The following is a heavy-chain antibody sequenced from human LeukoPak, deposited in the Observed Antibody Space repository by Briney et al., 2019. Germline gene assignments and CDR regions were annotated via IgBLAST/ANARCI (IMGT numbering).Heavy chain of an antibody. D-gene: IGHD1-26*01. V-gene: IGHV3-21*04. CDR2: ISYTGTYI. J-gene: IGHJ1*01. CDR3: AKQNSPWELPLNFQH. CDR1: AFSLNAYN. Sequence: GGSLRLSCAASAFSLNAYNMNWVRQAPGKGLEWVSSISYTGTYIYYADSVKGRFTISRDNAQNSLYLQMNSLRAEDTAVYYCAKQNSPWELPLNFQHWGQGTLVTVSS.